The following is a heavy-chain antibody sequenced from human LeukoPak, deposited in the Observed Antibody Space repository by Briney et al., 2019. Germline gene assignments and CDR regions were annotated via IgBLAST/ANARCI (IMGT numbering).Heavy chain of an antibody. Sequence: PGGSLRLSCAAFGFTVSSNYMSWVRQAPGKGLEWVSVICSSERTYYAESVQGRFTVFRDDSENAIYLQMDSLRAEDTAVYYCAREAYYHDTTGRFDLWGQGTLVTVSS. CDR2: ICSSERT. CDR1: GFTVSSNY. V-gene: IGHV3-53*01. D-gene: IGHD3-22*01. J-gene: IGHJ4*02. CDR3: AREAYYHDTTGRFDL.